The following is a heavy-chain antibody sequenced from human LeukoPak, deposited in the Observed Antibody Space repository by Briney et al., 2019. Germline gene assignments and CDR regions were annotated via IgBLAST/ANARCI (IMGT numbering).Heavy chain of an antibody. CDR1: GGSISSYY. CDR2: IYYSGST. V-gene: IGHV4-59*12. J-gene: IGHJ6*02. Sequence: PSETLSLTCTVSGGSISSYYWSWIRQPPGKGLEWIGYIYYSGSTNYNPSLKSRATISVDTSKNQFSLKLSSVTAADTAVYYCARGRLYYYYYGMDVWGQGTTVTVSS. CDR3: ARGRLYYYYYGMDV.